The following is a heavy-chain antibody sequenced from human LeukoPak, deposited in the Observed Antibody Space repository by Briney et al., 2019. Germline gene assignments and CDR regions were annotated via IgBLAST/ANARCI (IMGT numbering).Heavy chain of an antibody. CDR1: GFTFNSYA. CDR2: IFGSGGSA. D-gene: IGHD5-12*01. J-gene: IGHJ4*02. Sequence: GGSLRLSCAASGFTFNSYAMYWVRQAPGKGLEWVSGIFGSGGSAHYADSVKGRLTISRDNSKNTVYLQMDSLRAEDTALYYCAKGGYDYVEVGYFDSWGQGTLVTVSS. CDR3: AKGGYDYVEVGYFDS. V-gene: IGHV3-23*01.